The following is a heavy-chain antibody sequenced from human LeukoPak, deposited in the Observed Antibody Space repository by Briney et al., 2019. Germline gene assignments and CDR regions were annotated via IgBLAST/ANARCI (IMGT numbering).Heavy chain of an antibody. CDR3: ARDTSDTAMVFDY. Sequence: GGSLRLSCAASGFTLSSYAMHWVRQAPGGGLEWVAVISYDGSNKYYADSVKGRFTISRDNSKNTLYLQMNSLRAEDTAVYYCARDTSDTAMVFDYWGQGTLVTVSS. CDR2: ISYDGSNK. CDR1: GFTLSSYA. V-gene: IGHV3-30*04. J-gene: IGHJ4*02. D-gene: IGHD5-18*01.